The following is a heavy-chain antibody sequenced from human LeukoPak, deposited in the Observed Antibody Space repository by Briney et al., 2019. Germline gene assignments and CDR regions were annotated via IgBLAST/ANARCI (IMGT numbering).Heavy chain of an antibody. J-gene: IGHJ4*02. CDR1: GASISGGGYF. D-gene: IGHD3-10*01. CDR2: VYHSGTT. Sequence: SETLSLTCTVSGASISGGGYFWSWIRHHPGKGLEWIGCVYHSGTTFYNPSLKSRLTISVDTSKNQFSLSLNSVTAADTAVYFCAREIPSWECNSGSPTWGQGTLVTVSS. V-gene: IGHV4-31*03. CDR3: AREIPSWECNSGSPT.